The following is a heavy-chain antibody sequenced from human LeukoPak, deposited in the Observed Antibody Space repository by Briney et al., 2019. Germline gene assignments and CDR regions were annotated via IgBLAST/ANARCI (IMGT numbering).Heavy chain of an antibody. CDR3: ASQWNEYSSSSG. CDR1: GFTFSSYS. J-gene: IGHJ4*02. CDR2: ISSSSSYI. D-gene: IGHD6-6*01. Sequence: GGSLRLSCAASGFTFSSYSMNWVRQAPGKGLEWVSSISSSSSYIYYADSVKGRFTISRDNAKNSLYLQMNSLRAEDTAVYYCASQWNEYSSSSGWGQGTLVAVSS. V-gene: IGHV3-21*01.